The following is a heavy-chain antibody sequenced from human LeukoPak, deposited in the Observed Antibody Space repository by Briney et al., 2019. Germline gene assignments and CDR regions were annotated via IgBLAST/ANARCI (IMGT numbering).Heavy chain of an antibody. V-gene: IGHV4-30-4*08. D-gene: IGHD1-14*01. CDR3: ARKIHRRGFDP. CDR1: GGSISNGDYY. CDR2: IYYSGST. J-gene: IGHJ5*02. Sequence: PSETLSLTCTVSGGSISNGDYYWSWIRQPPGKGLEWIGYIYYSGSTYYNPSLKSRVTISVDTSKNQFSLKLSSVTAADTAVYYCARKIHRRGFDPWGQGTLVTVSS.